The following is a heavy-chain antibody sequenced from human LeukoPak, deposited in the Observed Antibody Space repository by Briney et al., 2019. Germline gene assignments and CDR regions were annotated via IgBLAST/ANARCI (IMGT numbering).Heavy chain of an antibody. V-gene: IGHV4-38-2*02. D-gene: IGHD1-26*01. CDR3: ARGGYHYFDY. J-gene: IGHJ4*02. CDR1: GGSISSYY. Sequence: SETLSLTCTVSGGSISSYYWGWIRQPPGKGLEWIGSIYHSGSTYYNPSLKSRVTISVDTSKNQFSLKLSSVTAADTAVYYCARGGYHYFDYWGQGTLVTVSS. CDR2: IYHSGST.